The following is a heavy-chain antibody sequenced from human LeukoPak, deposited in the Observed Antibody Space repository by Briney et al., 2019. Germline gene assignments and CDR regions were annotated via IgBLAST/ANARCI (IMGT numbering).Heavy chain of an antibody. J-gene: IGHJ6*04. CDR1: GGSFSGYY. CDR3: ARGRLLLRGMDV. Sequence: SETLSLTCAVYGGSFSGYYWSWIRQPPGKGLEWIGEINHSGSTNYNPSLKSRATISVDTPKNQFSLKLSSVTAADTAVYYCARGRLLLRGMDVWGKGTTVTVSS. CDR2: INHSGST. V-gene: IGHV4-34*01. D-gene: IGHD2-15*01.